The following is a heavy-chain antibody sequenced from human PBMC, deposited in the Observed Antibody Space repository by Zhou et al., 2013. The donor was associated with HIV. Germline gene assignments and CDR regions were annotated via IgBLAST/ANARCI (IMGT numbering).Heavy chain of an antibody. J-gene: IGHJ4*02. CDR3: ASCPTYYDFWSGYSLDY. CDR1: GGTFSSYA. V-gene: IGHV1-69*05. CDR2: IIPIFGTA. D-gene: IGHD3-3*01. Sequence: QVQLVQSGAEVKKPGSSVKVSCKASGGTFSSYAISWVRQAPGQGLEWMGGIIPIFGTANYAQKFQGRVTITTDESTSTAYMELSSLRSEDTAVYYCASCPTYYDFWSGYSLDYWGQGTLVTVSS.